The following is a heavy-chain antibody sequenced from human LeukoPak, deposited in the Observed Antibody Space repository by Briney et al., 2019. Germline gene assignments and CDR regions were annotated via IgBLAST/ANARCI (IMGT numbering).Heavy chain of an antibody. J-gene: IGHJ3*02. V-gene: IGHV4-4*07. CDR3: ASSTMIVVPDAFDI. CDR1: GGSISSYY. Sequence: SETLSLTCTVSGGSISSYYWSWIRQPAGKGLEWIGRIYTSGSTNYNPSLKSRVTMSVDASKNQFSLKLSSVTAADTAVYYCASSTMIVVPDAFDIWGQGTMVTVSS. D-gene: IGHD3-22*01. CDR2: IYTSGST.